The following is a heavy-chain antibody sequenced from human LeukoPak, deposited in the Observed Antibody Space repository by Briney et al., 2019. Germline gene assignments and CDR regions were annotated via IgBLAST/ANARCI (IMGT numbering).Heavy chain of an antibody. CDR3: ARRVATITAGYYYYYGMDV. CDR2: IYYSGST. D-gene: IGHD5-12*01. CDR1: GGSISSYY. J-gene: IGHJ6*02. Sequence: SETLSLTCTVSGGSISSYYWSWIRRPPGKGLEWIGYIYYSGSTNYNPSLKSRVTISVDTSKNQFSLKLSSVTAADTAVYYCARRVATITAGYYYYYGMDVWGQGTTVTVSS. V-gene: IGHV4-59*08.